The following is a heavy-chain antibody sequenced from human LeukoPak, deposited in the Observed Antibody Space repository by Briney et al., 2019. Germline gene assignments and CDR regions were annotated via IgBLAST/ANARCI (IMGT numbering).Heavy chain of an antibody. V-gene: IGHV4-39*01. CDR3: ASYQREPRYYYYYGMDV. Sequence: SETLSLTCTVSGGSIGVDSYYWGWIRQPPGKGLEWIASIYYNGNIYYNSSLKSRVTISVDTSKNQFSLKLTSVTAADTAMYYCASYQREPRYYYYYGMDVWGQGTTVTVSS. CDR1: GGSIGVDSYY. J-gene: IGHJ6*02. D-gene: IGHD1-26*01. CDR2: IYYNGNI.